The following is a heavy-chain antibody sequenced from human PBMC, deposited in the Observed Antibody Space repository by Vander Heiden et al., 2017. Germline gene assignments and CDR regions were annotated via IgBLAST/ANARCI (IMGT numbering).Heavy chain of an antibody. CDR3: ARVTKRGGYGLDV. J-gene: IGHJ6*02. CDR2: ISGSANST. CDR1: GFAFINYA. V-gene: IGHV3-23*01. Sequence: RLSCAASGFAFINYAMTWVRQAPGKGLEWVCAISGSANSTYYADSVRGRFTVARDNSKNTLYLHMNSLRAEDTAIYFCARVTKRGGYGLDVWGQGTTVTVSS. D-gene: IGHD2-21*02.